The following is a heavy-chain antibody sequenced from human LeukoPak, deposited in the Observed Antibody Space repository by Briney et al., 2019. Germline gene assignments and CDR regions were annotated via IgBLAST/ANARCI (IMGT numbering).Heavy chain of an antibody. Sequence: PGGSLRLSCAASGFTFSSYAMHWVRQAPGKGQDWVAVISYDGSNKYYADSVKGRFTISRDNSKNTLYLQMNSLRAEDTAVYYCATGYCSGGSCYSAYYYGMDVWGQGTTVTVSS. J-gene: IGHJ6*02. D-gene: IGHD2-15*01. V-gene: IGHV3-30-3*01. CDR3: ATGYCSGGSCYSAYYYGMDV. CDR2: ISYDGSNK. CDR1: GFTFSSYA.